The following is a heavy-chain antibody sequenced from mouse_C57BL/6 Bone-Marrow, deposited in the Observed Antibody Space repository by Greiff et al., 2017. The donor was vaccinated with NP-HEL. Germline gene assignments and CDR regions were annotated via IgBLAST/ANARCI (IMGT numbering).Heavy chain of an antibody. Sequence: VQLQQSGAELVRPGASVKLSCTASGFNIKDDYMHWVKQRPEQGLEWIGWIDPENGDPEYASKFQGKATITADTSSNTAYLQLSSLTSEDTAVYYCTTYYGSSPAWFAYWGQGTLVTVSA. J-gene: IGHJ3*01. V-gene: IGHV14-4*01. CDR2: IDPENGDP. CDR1: GFNIKDDY. CDR3: TTYYGSSPAWFAY. D-gene: IGHD1-1*01.